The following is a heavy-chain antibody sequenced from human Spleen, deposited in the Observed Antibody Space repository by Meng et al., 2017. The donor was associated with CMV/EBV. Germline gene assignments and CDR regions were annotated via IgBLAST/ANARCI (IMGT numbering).Heavy chain of an antibody. J-gene: IGHJ4*02. CDR3: AKDRAGIAAAGRPLPYYFDY. V-gene: IGHV1-2*02. D-gene: IGHD6-13*01. Sequence: ASVKVSCKASGYTFSGYYIHWVRQAPGQGLEWMGWITPESGGTNYAQKFQGRVTMTKNTSISTAYMELLSLRSDDTAVYYCAKDRAGIAAAGRPLPYYFDYWGQGTLVTVSS. CDR1: GYTFSGYY. CDR2: ITPESGGT.